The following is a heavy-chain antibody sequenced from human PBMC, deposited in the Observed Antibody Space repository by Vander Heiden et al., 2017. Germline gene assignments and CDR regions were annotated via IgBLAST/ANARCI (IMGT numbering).Heavy chain of an antibody. Sequence: QVQLVESGGGVVQPGRSLRLSCAASGFTFSSYAMHWVRQAPGKGLEWVAVISYDGSKKYYADSVKGRFTISRDNSKNTLYLQMNSLRAEDTAVYYGARGHSYGNFDYWGQGTLVTVSS. CDR1: GFTFSSYA. J-gene: IGHJ4*02. D-gene: IGHD5-18*01. CDR3: ARGHSYGNFDY. CDR2: ISYDGSKK. V-gene: IGHV3-30*04.